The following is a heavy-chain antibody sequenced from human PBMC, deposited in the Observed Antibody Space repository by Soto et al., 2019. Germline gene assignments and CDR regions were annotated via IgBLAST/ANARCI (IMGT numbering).Heavy chain of an antibody. V-gene: IGHV4-59*08. CDR2: IYYSGST. D-gene: IGHD5-18*01. Sequence: PSETLSLTCTVSGGSISSYYWSWIRQPPGKGLEWIGYIYYSGSTNYNPSLKSRVTISVDTSKNQFSLKLSSVTAADTAVYYCARHETGYSYGYYFDYWGQGTLVTVSS. CDR3: ARHETGYSYGYYFDY. CDR1: GGSISSYY. J-gene: IGHJ4*02.